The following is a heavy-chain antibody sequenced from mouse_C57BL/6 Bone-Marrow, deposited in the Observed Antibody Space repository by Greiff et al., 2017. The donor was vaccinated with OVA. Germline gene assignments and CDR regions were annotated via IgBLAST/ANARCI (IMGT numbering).Heavy chain of an antibody. CDR3: ARCPYYYGSSLWYFDV. Sequence: VQLQQSGPELVKPGASVKISCKASGYTFTDYYMNWVKQSHGKSLEWIGDINPNNGGTSYNQKFKGKATLTVDKSSSTAYMELRSLTSEDSAVYYCARCPYYYGSSLWYFDVWGTGTTVTVSS. J-gene: IGHJ1*03. CDR1: GYTFTDYY. D-gene: IGHD1-1*01. V-gene: IGHV1-26*01. CDR2: INPNNGGT.